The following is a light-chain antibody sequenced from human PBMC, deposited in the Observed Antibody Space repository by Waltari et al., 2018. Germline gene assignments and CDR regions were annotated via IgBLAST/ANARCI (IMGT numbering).Light chain of an antibody. CDR2: HAS. CDR1: QTVSTF. CDR3: QQRANWPPLT. J-gene: IGKJ4*01. V-gene: IGKV3-11*01. Sequence: EIVLTQYPATLSLAPGERATLSCRASQTVSTFLAWYQQKPGQAPRLLIYHASTRATGIPARFSGSGSGTDFTLTISSLEPEDFAVYYCQQRANWPPLTFGGGTKVEI.